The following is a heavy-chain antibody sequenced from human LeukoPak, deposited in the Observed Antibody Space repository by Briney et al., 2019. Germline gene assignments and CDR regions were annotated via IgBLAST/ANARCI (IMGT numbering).Heavy chain of an antibody. J-gene: IGHJ4*02. D-gene: IGHD7-27*01. CDR2: IYHSGST. CDR3: ARELLSGDPSIGN. CDR1: GYSISNGYY. Sequence: SETLSLTCTVSGYSISNGYYWGWIRQPPGKGLEWIGNIYHSGSTYYNPSLKSRVTIPVDTSKNQFSLKLCSVTAADTAVYYCARELLSGDPSIGNWGQGTLVTVSS. V-gene: IGHV4-38-2*02.